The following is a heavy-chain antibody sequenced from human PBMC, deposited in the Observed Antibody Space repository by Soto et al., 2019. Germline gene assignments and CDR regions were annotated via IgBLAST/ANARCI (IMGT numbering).Heavy chain of an antibody. CDR3: ARDRDCSGGSCHKDAFDI. D-gene: IGHD2-15*01. J-gene: IGHJ3*02. Sequence: GGSLRLSCAASGFTFSDYYMSWIRQAPGKGLEWVSYISSSSSYTNYADSVKGRFTISRDNAKNSLYLQMNSLRAEDTAVYYCARDRDCSGGSCHKDAFDIWGQGTMVTVSS. CDR2: ISSSSSYT. V-gene: IGHV3-11*06. CDR1: GFTFSDYY.